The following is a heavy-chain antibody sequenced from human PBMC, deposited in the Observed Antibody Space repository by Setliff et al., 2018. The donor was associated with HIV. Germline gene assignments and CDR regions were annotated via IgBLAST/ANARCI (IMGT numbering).Heavy chain of an antibody. CDR1: GGSISSGTYY. CDR2: TYTSGSA. V-gene: IGHV4-61*09. CDR3: ARGSLYSSSSCFDY. J-gene: IGHJ4*02. D-gene: IGHD6-13*01. Sequence: KTSETLSLTCNVSGGSISSGTYYWSWIRQPAGKGLEWIGHTYTSGSANYNPSHKSRVTISVDTSKNQFSLKLSSVTAADTAVYYCARGSLYSSSSCFDYWGQGTLVTVSS.